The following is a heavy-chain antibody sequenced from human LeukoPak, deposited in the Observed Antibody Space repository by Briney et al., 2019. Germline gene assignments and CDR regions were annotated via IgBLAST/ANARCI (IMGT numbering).Heavy chain of an antibody. V-gene: IGHV1-2*06. CDR2: INPNSGDT. J-gene: IGHJ4*02. CDR1: GYTLTGYY. CDR3: ARDYCGGDCFPDY. Sequence: ASVKVSCKASGYTLTGYYVHWVRQAPGQGLEWMGRINPNSGDTNYAQKFQGRVTMTRDTSISTAYMELSRLRSDDTAVYYCARDYCGGDCFPDYWGQGTLVTVSS. D-gene: IGHD2-21*02.